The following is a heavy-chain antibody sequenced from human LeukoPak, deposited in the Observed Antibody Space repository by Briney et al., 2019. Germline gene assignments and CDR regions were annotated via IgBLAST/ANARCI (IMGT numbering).Heavy chain of an antibody. D-gene: IGHD3-10*01. CDR1: GFTFSSYG. J-gene: IGHJ6*03. V-gene: IGHV3-23*01. Sequence: HPGGSLRLSCAASGFTFSSYGMSWVRQAPGKGLEWVSAISGSGGSTYYADSVKGRFTISRDNSKNTLYLQMNSLRAEDTAVYYCAKGGLLWFGESNRYMDVWGKGTTVTVSS. CDR2: ISGSGGST. CDR3: AKGGLLWFGESNRYMDV.